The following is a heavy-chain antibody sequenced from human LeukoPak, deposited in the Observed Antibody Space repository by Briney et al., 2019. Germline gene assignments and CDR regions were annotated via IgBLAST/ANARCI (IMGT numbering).Heavy chain of an antibody. CDR1: GGSISSGGYD. D-gene: IGHD3-9*01. V-gene: IGHV4-31*03. CDR2: MYYSGST. Sequence: SETLSLTCTVSGGSISSGGYDWGWLRQDQGKGLEWIGYMYYSGSTYYNPSLKSRVTISVHTSKTQFSLKLSSVTAADTAVYYCARVGGDDILTLDYWGQGTLVTVSS. J-gene: IGHJ4*02. CDR3: ARVGGDDILTLDY.